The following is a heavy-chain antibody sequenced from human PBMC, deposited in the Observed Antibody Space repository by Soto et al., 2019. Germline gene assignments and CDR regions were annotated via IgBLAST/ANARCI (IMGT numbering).Heavy chain of an antibody. V-gene: IGHV4-34*02. J-gene: IGHJ1*01. CDR2: LNDSGGT. CDR1: GGSFSGYY. D-gene: IGHD3-10*01. CDR3: ARGRGGVQH. Sequence: QVQLQQWGAGLLKPSETLSLTCAVYGGSFSGYYWSWIRQPPGKGLEWFGELNDSGGTNYNASLKSRVSISVDTSKNQFSLKLSFVTAADTAVYYCARGRGGVQHWGQGTLVTVSS.